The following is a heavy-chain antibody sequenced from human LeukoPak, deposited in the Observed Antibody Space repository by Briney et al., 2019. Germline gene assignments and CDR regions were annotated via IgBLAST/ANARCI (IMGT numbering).Heavy chain of an antibody. J-gene: IGHJ4*02. CDR3: ARITGTTRDLAY. CDR2: IYTGDSDT. V-gene: IGHV5-51*01. Sequence: GESLKISCKGSGYSFTSYWIAWVRPMPGKGLEWMGIIYTGDSDTRYSPSFQGQVTIPADKSISTAYLQWSSLKASDTAMYYCARITGTTRDLAYWGQGTLVTVSS. CDR1: GYSFTSYW. D-gene: IGHD1-7*01.